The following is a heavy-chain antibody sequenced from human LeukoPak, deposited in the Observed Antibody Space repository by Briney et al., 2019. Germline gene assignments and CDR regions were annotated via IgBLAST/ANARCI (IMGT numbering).Heavy chain of an antibody. Sequence: ASVKVSCKASGYTFTTYNINWVRQAPGQGLEWMGWISGYNGNTNYAQKLQGRVTMTTDTSTSTAYMELRSLKSDDTAVYYCARDGEYSSSWPECDYWGQGTLVTVSS. J-gene: IGHJ4*02. CDR3: ARDGEYSSSWPECDY. CDR2: ISGYNGNT. V-gene: IGHV1-18*01. D-gene: IGHD6-13*01. CDR1: GYTFTTYN.